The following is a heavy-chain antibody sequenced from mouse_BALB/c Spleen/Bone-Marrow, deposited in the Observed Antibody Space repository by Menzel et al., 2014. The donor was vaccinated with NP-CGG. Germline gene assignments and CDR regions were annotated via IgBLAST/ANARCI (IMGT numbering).Heavy chain of an antibody. CDR3: ARGNYGNYVDYFDY. V-gene: IGHV5-6-3*01. J-gene: IGHJ2*01. CDR1: GFTFSSYG. Sequence: DVKLVESGGGLVQPGGSLKLSCAASGFTFSSYGMSWVRQTPDKRLELVASINSNGGSTYYPDSVKGRFTISRDNAKNTLSLRMSSLKSEDTAMYYCARGNYGNYVDYFDYWGQGTTLTVSS. CDR2: INSNGGST. D-gene: IGHD2-1*01.